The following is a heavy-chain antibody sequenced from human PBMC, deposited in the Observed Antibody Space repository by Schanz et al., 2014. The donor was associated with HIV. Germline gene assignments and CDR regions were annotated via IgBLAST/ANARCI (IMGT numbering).Heavy chain of an antibody. CDR2: IIPFFGTA. J-gene: IGHJ2*01. V-gene: IGHV1-69*01. CDR3: AASMYNGSYGTHYYFDL. Sequence: QVQLVQSGAEVKKPGSSVKVSCKASGGTFSRYAISWVRQAPGQGLQWMGGIIPFFGTANYAQTLQGRLTITADESTGTAYMDLTSLRYEDTALYYCAASMYNGSYGTHYYFDLWGRGTLVTVSS. D-gene: IGHD1-26*01. CDR1: GGTFSRYA.